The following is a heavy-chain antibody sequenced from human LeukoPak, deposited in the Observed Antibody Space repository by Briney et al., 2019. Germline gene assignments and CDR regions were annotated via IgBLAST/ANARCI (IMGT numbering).Heavy chain of an antibody. CDR1: GGSMSSHY. D-gene: IGHD3-3*01. CDR3: ARILPFLEFFSDGAFDI. Sequence: KASETLSLTCTVSGGSMSSHYWSWIRQPPGKGLEWIGYIYYSGSTDYNPSLKSRVTMSVDTSKNQFSLKLSSVTAADTAVYYCARILPFLEFFSDGAFDIWGQGTMVTVSS. V-gene: IGHV4-59*11. CDR2: IYYSGST. J-gene: IGHJ3*02.